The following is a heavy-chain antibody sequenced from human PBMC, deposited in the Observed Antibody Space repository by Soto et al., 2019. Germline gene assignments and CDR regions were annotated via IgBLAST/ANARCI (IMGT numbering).Heavy chain of an antibody. CDR1: GFTFSSYS. CDR2: ISSSSSYI. V-gene: IGHV3-21*01. Sequence: GSLRLSCAASGFTFSSYSMNWVRQAPGKGLEWVSSISSSSSYIYYADSVKGRFTISRDNAKNSLYLQMNSLRAEDTAVYYCARDLSPGYGADYWGQGTLVTVSS. J-gene: IGHJ4*02. CDR3: ARDLSPGYGADY. D-gene: IGHD5-12*01.